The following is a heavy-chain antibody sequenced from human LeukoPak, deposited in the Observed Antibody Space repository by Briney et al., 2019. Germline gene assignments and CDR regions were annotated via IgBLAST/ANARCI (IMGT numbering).Heavy chain of an antibody. CDR2: IYYSGST. D-gene: IGHD3-10*01. CDR3: APIVRGVIIY. J-gene: IGHJ4*02. V-gene: IGHV4-30-4*01. CDR1: GGSISSGDYY. Sequence: SETLSLTCTVSGGSISSGDYYWSWIRQPPGKGLEWIGYIYYSGSTYYNPSLKSRVTISVDTSKNQFSLKLSSVTAADTAMYYCAPIVRGVIIYWGQGTLVTVSS.